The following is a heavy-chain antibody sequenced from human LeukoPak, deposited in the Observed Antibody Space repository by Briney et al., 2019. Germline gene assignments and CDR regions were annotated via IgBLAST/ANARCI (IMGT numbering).Heavy chain of an antibody. CDR3: AKISGYDY. CDR2: ISYDGSNK. CDR1: GFTFSSYG. D-gene: IGHD5-12*01. V-gene: IGHV3-30*18. J-gene: IGHJ4*02. Sequence: PGGSLRLSCAASGFTFSSYGMHWVRQAPGKGLEWVAVISYDGSNKYYADSVKGRFTISRDNSKNTLYLQMNSLRAEDTAVYYRAKISGYDYWGQGTLVTVSS.